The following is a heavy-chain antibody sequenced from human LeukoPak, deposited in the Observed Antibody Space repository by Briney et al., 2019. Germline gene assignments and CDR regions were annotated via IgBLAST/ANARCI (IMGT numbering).Heavy chain of an antibody. V-gene: IGHV3-64*01. Sequence: GGSLRLSCVSSGFTFSSHGMHWIRQAPGKGLEYVSAITSDGGSTFYANSVKGRFTISRDNSKNTVYLQMGSLRGEDLAVYYCARGAVWLGDAFDIWGQGTMVTVSS. CDR3: ARGAVWLGDAFDI. D-gene: IGHD6-19*01. CDR1: GFTFSSHG. CDR2: ITSDGGST. J-gene: IGHJ3*02.